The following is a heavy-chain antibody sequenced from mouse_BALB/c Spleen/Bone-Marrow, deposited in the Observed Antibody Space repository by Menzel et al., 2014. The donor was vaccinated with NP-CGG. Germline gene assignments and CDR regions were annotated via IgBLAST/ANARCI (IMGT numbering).Heavy chain of an antibody. CDR1: GSTFTEYA. D-gene: IGHD1-1*01. CDR2: INPYNGDP. V-gene: IGHV1-67*01. CDR3: ARCYYYGISYYFDY. J-gene: IGHJ2*01. Sequence: VQLQQSGPEVVRPGVSMKISCKGSGSTFTEYAMHWVKQSHAKSLEWIGVINPYNGDPNYKQKFKDKATMTVDKSSSTAYMELARLTSEDSAIYYYARCYYYGISYYFDYWGQGTTLTVSS.